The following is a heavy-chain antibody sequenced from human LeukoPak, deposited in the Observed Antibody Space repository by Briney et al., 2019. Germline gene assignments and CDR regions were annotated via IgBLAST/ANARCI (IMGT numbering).Heavy chain of an antibody. D-gene: IGHD3-3*01. J-gene: IGHJ5*02. CDR2: MSYEETYK. CDR3: ARDFGVIRRS. CDR1: GFSVRDYA. Sequence: GGSLRLSCAASGFSVRDYAMHWVRQAPGKGLEWVAVMSYEETYKNYAEAVKGRFTISRDDSKNTLFLQMSSLRPEDAAVYYCARDFGVIRRSWGQGTLVSVSS. V-gene: IGHV3-30-3*01.